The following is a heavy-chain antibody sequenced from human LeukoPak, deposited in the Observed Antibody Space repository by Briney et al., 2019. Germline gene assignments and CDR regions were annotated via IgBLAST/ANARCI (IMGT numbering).Heavy chain of an antibody. Sequence: PGGSLRLSCAASGIIFSNYAMHWVRQGPGKGLECISTISSDGGSTYYANSVKGRFTISRDNSKNTLYLQMGSLRAEDTAVYYCARAPLHDSWSGYIDYWGQGTLVTVSS. D-gene: IGHD3-3*01. CDR3: ARAPLHDSWSGYIDY. CDR2: ISSDGGST. V-gene: IGHV3-64*01. J-gene: IGHJ4*02. CDR1: GIIFSNYA.